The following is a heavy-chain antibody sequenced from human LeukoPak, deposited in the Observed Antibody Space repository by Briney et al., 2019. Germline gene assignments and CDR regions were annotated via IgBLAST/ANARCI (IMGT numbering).Heavy chain of an antibody. V-gene: IGHV3-21*01. CDR3: ERDIRGLGSCFDY. Sequence: ALRLSCAPSLFTFTMYNMDWVGQARGKGRGWVGSISPIIMYISYADSVKGRLTISRDNAKNSLYLQMNSLRAEDTAVYYCERDIRGLGSCFDYWGQGTLVTVS. CDR2: ISPIIMYI. D-gene: IGHD3-10*01. CDR1: LFTFTMYN. J-gene: IGHJ4*02.